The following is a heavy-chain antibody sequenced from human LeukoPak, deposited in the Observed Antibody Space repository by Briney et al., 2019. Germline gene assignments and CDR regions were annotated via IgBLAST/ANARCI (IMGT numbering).Heavy chain of an antibody. CDR1: GFTFSAYF. D-gene: IGHD2-21*02. J-gene: IGHJ4*02. V-gene: IGHV3-7*01. CDR2: IKKDGSEK. CDR3: ARGFQRGDSPV. Sequence: GGSLRLSCAPSGFTFSAYFLSWVRQAPGKGLEWVAKIKKDGSEKDYVDSVKGRFTISRDNAKGSLYLQLNSLRAEDTAVYYCARGFQRGDSPVWGQGTLVTVSS.